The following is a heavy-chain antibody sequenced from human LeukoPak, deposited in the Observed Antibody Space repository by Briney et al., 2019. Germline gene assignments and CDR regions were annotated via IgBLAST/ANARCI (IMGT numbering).Heavy chain of an antibody. CDR1: GYSFTSYW. CDR2: IDPSDSYT. Sequence: GESLKISCKGSGYSFTSYWISWVRQMPGKGLERMGLIDPSDSYTNYSSSFQGHVTISADKSITTPYLQWSSLKAADTATSYCARHDSWSYSVFDSWGKGTLVTVS. D-gene: IGHD1-26*01. CDR3: ARHDSWSYSVFDS. J-gene: IGHJ4*02. V-gene: IGHV5-10-1*01.